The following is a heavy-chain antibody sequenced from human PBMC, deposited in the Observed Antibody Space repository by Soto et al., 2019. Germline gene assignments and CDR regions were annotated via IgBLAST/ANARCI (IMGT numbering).Heavy chain of an antibody. CDR3: ARGERQLVNWFDP. J-gene: IGHJ5*02. CDR2: IIPIFGTA. D-gene: IGHD6-6*01. CDR1: GGTFSSYA. V-gene: IGHV1-69*13. Sequence: SVKVSCKASGGTFSSYAISWVRQAPGQGLEWMGGIIPIFGTANYAQKFQGRVTITADESTSTAYMELSSLRSEDTAVYYCARGERQLVNWFDPWGQGTLVTVSS.